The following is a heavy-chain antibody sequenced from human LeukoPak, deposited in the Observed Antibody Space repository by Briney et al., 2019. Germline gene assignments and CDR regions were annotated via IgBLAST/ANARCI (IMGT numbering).Heavy chain of an antibody. CDR3: ARGISGSFDAFDY. CDR1: GYTFTGYY. D-gene: IGHD1-26*01. V-gene: IGHV1-2*04. J-gene: IGHJ4*02. CDR2: INPNSGGT. Sequence: ASVKVSCEASGYTFTGYYMHWVRQAPGQGLEWMGWINPNSGGTNYAQKFQGWVTMTRDTSISTAYMELSRLRSDDTAVYYCARGISGSFDAFDYWGQGTLVTVSS.